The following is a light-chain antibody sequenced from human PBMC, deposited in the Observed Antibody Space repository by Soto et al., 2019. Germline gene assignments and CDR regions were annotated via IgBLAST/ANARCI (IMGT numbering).Light chain of an antibody. CDR2: EVT. V-gene: IGLV2-14*01. J-gene: IGLJ2*01. Sequence: QPVLTQPASMSGSPGQSITISCAGTSNDVGAYNYVSWYQHHPGQAPKLMIYEVTNRPSGVSPRFSGSKSGNTASLTISGLQAEDEADYYCYSYTTTNTWLFGGGTKLTVL. CDR3: YSYTTTNTWL. CDR1: SNDVGAYNY.